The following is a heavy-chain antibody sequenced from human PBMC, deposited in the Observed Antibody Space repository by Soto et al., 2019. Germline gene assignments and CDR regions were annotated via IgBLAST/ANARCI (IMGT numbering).Heavy chain of an antibody. CDR1: GYTFTGAY. V-gene: IGHV1-2*02. D-gene: IGHD3-10*01. CDR2: INPNSGGT. Sequence: ASVNVSCKASGYTFTGAYIHWVRQAPGQGLEWMGCINPNSGGTEFAQKFQGRVTVTRDTSITTVYMEMNRLRSDDTGVYYCARDSTTRSYGVDVWGQGTAVTVSS. J-gene: IGHJ6*02. CDR3: ARDSTTRSYGVDV.